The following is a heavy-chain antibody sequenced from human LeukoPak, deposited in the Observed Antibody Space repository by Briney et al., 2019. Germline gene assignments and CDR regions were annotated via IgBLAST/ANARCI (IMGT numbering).Heavy chain of an antibody. CDR3: ARDCGGGSCYYFDY. V-gene: IGHV3-23*01. Sequence: GGSLRLSCVVSGFTLSSYAMNWVRQAPGKGLEWVSAISGSGSSTYHGDSVKGRFTISRDNSKNTLYLQMNSLRAEDTALYYCARDCGGGSCYYFDYWGQGTLVTVSS. D-gene: IGHD2-15*01. J-gene: IGHJ4*02. CDR2: ISGSGSST. CDR1: GFTLSSYA.